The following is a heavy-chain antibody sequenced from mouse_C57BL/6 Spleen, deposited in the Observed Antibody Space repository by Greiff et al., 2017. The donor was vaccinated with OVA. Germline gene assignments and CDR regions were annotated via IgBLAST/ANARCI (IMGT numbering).Heavy chain of an antibody. J-gene: IGHJ1*03. D-gene: IGHD2-5*01. V-gene: IGHV1-55*01. Sequence: VQLQQPGAELVKPGASVKMSCKASGYTFTSYWITWVKQRPGQGLEWIGDIYPGSGSTNYNEKFKSKATLTVDTSSSTAYMQLSSLTSEDSAVYYCARYAYYSNYWYFDVWGTGTTVTVSS. CDR3: ARYAYYSNYWYFDV. CDR1: GYTFTSYW. CDR2: IYPGSGST.